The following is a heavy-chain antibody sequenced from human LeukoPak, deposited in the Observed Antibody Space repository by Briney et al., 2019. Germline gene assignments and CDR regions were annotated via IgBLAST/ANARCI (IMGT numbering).Heavy chain of an antibody. J-gene: IGHJ5*02. Sequence: ASVKVSCKASGYTFTSYGISWVRQAPGQGLEWMGWISAYNGNTNYAQKLQGRVTMTTDTSTSTAYLELRSLRSDDTAVYYCAREVGYCSSTSCYLRHGLNWFDHWGQGTLVTVSS. CDR1: GYTFTSYG. V-gene: IGHV1-18*01. D-gene: IGHD2-2*01. CDR2: ISAYNGNT. CDR3: AREVGYCSSTSCYLRHGLNWFDH.